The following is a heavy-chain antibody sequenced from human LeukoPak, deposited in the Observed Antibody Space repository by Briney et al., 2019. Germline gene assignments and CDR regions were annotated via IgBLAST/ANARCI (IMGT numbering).Heavy chain of an antibody. D-gene: IGHD3-16*01. J-gene: IGHJ5*02. CDR2: IDTNTGNP. CDR3: ARGVGGCASGGYDP. CDR1: GYTFTSYA. Sequence: ASVKVSCKASGYTFTSYAMNWVRQAPGQGLEWMGWIDTNTGNPTYAQGFTGRFVFSLDTSVSTAYLQINSLMGEDTAMYYCARGVGGCASGGYDPWGQGTLVTVSS. V-gene: IGHV7-4-1*02.